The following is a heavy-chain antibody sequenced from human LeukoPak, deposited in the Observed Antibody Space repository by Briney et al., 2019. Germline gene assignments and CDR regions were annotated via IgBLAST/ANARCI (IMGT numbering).Heavy chain of an antibody. CDR1: GGTFSSYA. V-gene: IGHV1-69*05. Sequence: SSVKLSCKASGGTFSSYAISWVRQAPGQGLEWMGGIIPIFGTANYAQKFQGRVTITTDESTSTAYMELSSLRSEDTAVYYCARGGCSSTSCYVFWFDPWGQGTLVTVSS. D-gene: IGHD2-2*01. CDR3: ARGGCSSTSCYVFWFDP. CDR2: IIPIFGTA. J-gene: IGHJ5*02.